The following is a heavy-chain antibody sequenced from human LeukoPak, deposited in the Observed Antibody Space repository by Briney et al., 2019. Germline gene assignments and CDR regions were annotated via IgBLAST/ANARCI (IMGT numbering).Heavy chain of an antibody. CDR3: ARWWDDGSGYSYYYGMDL. D-gene: IGHD3-22*01. V-gene: IGHV1-46*01. J-gene: IGHJ6*02. CDR2: INPSGGST. CDR1: GYTFTSYY. Sequence: ASVKVSCKASGYTFTSYYMHWVRQAPGQGLEWMGMINPSGGSTSYAQKFQGRVTMTWDTSTSTVYMELSSLRSEDTAVYYCARWWDDGSGYSYYYGMDLWGQGTTVTVSS.